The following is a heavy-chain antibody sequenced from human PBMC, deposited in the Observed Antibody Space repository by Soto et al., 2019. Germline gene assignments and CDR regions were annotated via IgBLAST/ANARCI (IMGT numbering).Heavy chain of an antibody. Sequence: PSETLSLTCSVSGDSISSGGYYWSWIRQHPGKGLEWIGYIYYSGSTYYRSSPKSRITISVDTSKNQFSLKLSSVTAADTAVYYCARGSGGNWYFDLWGRGTLVTVSS. J-gene: IGHJ2*01. V-gene: IGHV4-31*03. CDR2: IYYSGST. CDR3: ARGSGGNWYFDL. CDR1: GDSISSGGYY.